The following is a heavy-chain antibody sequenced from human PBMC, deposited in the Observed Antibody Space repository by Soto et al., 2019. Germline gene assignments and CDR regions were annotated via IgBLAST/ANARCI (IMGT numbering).Heavy chain of an antibody. V-gene: IGHV1-69*02. CDR3: ARGGIAAAGTGFGLDYYYYGMDL. CDR2: IIPILGIA. CDR1: GGTFSSYT. D-gene: IGHD6-13*01. J-gene: IGHJ6*02. Sequence: SVKVSCKASGGTFSSYTISWVRQAPGQGLEWMGRIIPILGIANYAQKFQGRVTITADKSTSTAYMELSSLRSEDTAVYYCARGGIAAAGTGFGLDYYYYGMDLWGQGTSVTVSS.